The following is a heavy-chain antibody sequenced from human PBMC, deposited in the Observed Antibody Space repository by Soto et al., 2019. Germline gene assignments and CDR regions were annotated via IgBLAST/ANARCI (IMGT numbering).Heavy chain of an antibody. CDR1: GYTFTSYA. Sequence: QVQLVQSEGEVKKPGASVKISCRASGYTFTSYAINWVRQAPGQGLEWMGWISAHSGNTNYAQKVHDRVTMTTDTSASTAYLELRCVRSDDTAIYYRAITAASGIVHDFVFWGQGTLVSVSS. D-gene: IGHD6-13*01. CDR2: ISAHSGNT. CDR3: AITAASGIVHDFVF. J-gene: IGHJ4*02. V-gene: IGHV1-18*01.